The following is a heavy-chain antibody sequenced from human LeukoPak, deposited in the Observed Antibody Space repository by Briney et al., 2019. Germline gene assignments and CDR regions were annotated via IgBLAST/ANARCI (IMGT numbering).Heavy chain of an antibody. D-gene: IGHD6-13*01. CDR3: ARDSGGYSSSWYGGY. V-gene: IGHV3-48*01. Sequence: TGGSLRLSCAASGFTFSSYSMNWVRQAPGKGLEWVSYISSSSSTIYYADSVKGRFTISRDNAKNSLYLQMNSLRAEDTAVYYCARDSGGYSSSWYGGYWGQGTLVTVSS. CDR2: ISSSSSTI. CDR1: GFTFSSYS. J-gene: IGHJ4*02.